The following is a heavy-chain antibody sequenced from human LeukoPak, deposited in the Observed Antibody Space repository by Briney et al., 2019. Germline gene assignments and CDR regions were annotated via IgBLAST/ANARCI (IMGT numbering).Heavy chain of an antibody. CDR3: ARGMSMVRGVIDY. D-gene: IGHD3-10*01. CDR2: ISSSSSTI. V-gene: IGHV3-48*01. CDR1: GFTFSSYS. Sequence: GGSLRLSCAASGFTFSSYSMNWVRQAPGQGLEWISYISSSSSTIYYADSVKGRFTISRDNAKNSLYLQMNSLRAEDTAVYYCARGMSMVRGVIDYWGQGTLVTVSS. J-gene: IGHJ4*02.